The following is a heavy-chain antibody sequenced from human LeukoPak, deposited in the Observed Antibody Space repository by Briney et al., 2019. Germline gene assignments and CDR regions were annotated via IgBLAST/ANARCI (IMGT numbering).Heavy chain of an antibody. Sequence: ASVKVSCTASGYTFTSYDINWVRQAPGQGLEWMGWINPNSGGTNYAQKFQGRVTMTRDTSISTAYMELSRLRSDDTAVYYCARERGSSNGYYYMDVWGKGTTVTVSS. D-gene: IGHD6-19*01. V-gene: IGHV1-2*02. CDR2: INPNSGGT. J-gene: IGHJ6*03. CDR3: ARERGSSNGYYYMDV. CDR1: GYTFTSYD.